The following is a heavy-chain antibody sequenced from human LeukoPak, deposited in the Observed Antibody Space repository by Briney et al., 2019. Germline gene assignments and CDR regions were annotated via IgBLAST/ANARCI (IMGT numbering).Heavy chain of an antibody. CDR2: IALGSGNT. CDR1: GFTFTTSA. D-gene: IGHD3-22*01. J-gene: IGHJ4*02. V-gene: IGHV1-58*02. CDR3: AAGLILSSCYDITAYFWHK. Sequence: ISVKVSCKASGFTFTTSAMLWVRQARGQRLKGIGWIALGSGNTKYPQKSQERVTITKNMSTRTAYMELSSLTSDDPSVYYVAAGLILSSCYDITAYFWHKWAEGPLVTVFS.